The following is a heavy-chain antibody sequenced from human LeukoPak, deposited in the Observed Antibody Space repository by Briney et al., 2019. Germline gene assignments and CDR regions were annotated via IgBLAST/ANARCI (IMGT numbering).Heavy chain of an antibody. Sequence: SETLSLTCTVSGGSISSYYWSWLRQPPGKGLEWIGYIYYSGSTNYNPSLKSRVTISVDTSKNQFSLKLSSVTAADTAVYYCARDRRYYGSGSNTYYFDYWGQGTLVTVSS. J-gene: IGHJ4*02. CDR2: IYYSGST. CDR3: ARDRRYYGSGSNTYYFDY. D-gene: IGHD3-10*01. V-gene: IGHV4-59*01. CDR1: GGSISSYY.